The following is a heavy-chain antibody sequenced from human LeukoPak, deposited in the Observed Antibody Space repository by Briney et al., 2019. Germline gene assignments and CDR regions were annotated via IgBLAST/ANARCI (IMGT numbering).Heavy chain of an antibody. D-gene: IGHD2-15*01. J-gene: IGHJ2*01. Sequence: PGGSLRLSCAASGFTFSSYWMSWVRQAPGKGLEWVANIKQDGREKYYVDSVKGRFTISRDNAKNSLYLQMNSLRAEDTAVYYCARDGLAAATLHWCFDLWGRGTLVTVSS. V-gene: IGHV3-7*01. CDR1: GFTFSSYW. CDR3: ARDGLAAATLHWCFDL. CDR2: IKQDGREK.